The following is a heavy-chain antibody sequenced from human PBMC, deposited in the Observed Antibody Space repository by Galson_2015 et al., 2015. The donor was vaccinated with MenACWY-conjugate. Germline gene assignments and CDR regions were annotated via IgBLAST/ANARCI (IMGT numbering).Heavy chain of an antibody. V-gene: IGHV3-23*01. Sequence: SLRLSCAASGFTFSTYAMSWVRQAPGEGLEWVSAIRGNGARTYYADSVKGRFTISRDISKDTVYLQMNSLRADDTAVYYCANEGSSTSGWFFFDCWGQGTLVTVSS. D-gene: IGHD6-19*01. CDR1: GFTFSTYA. J-gene: IGHJ4*02. CDR2: IRGNGART. CDR3: ANEGSSTSGWFFFDC.